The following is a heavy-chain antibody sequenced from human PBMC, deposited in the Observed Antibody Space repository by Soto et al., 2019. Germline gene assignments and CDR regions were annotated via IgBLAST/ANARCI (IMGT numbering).Heavy chain of an antibody. CDR1: GDSVSGGYY. Sequence: QVQLQESGPGPVKPSQTLSLTCTVSGDSVSGGYYWSWVRQRPRKGLEWIGYVSPIGTPYYSPSLNSRVSISIDTSKNQLSLEVRSVTAADTAVYYCARDRGSYGMDVWGQGTTVTVSS. CDR2: VSPIGTP. CDR3: ARDRGSYGMDV. J-gene: IGHJ6*02. V-gene: IGHV4-31*03.